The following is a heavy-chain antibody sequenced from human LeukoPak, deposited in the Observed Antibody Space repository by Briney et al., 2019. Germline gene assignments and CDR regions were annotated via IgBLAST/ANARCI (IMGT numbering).Heavy chain of an antibody. D-gene: IGHD1-26*01. J-gene: IGHJ4*02. CDR2: ISSNSGSI. Sequence: GGSLRLSCAASGFTFDDYAMHWVRQAPGKGLEWVSGISSNSGSIGYADSVKGRFTISRDNAKNSLYLQMNSLRAEDTALYYCAKGDSGSYPYYFDYWGQGTLVTVSS. CDR3: AKGDSGSYPYYFDY. V-gene: IGHV3-9*01. CDR1: GFTFDDYA.